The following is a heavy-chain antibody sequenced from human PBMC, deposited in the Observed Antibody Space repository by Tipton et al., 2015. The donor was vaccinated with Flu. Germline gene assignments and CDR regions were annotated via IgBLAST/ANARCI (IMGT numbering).Heavy chain of an antibody. CDR3: AKDITTIFGVVIDY. V-gene: IGHV3-9*01. CDR1: GFTFDDYA. CDR2: ISWNSGSI. D-gene: IGHD3-3*01. J-gene: IGHJ4*02. Sequence: SLRLSCAASGFTFDDYAMYWVRQAPGKGLEWVSGISWNSGSIGYADSVKGRFTISRDNAKNSLYLQMNSLRAEDTALYYCAKDITTIFGVVIDYWGQGTLVTVSS.